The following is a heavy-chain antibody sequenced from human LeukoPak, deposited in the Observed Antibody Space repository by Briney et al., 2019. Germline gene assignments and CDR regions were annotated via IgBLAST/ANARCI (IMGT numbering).Heavy chain of an antibody. Sequence: GGSLRLSCAASGFTFSNYAMNWVRQPPGKGPEWISLIYSNGDTRYADSVKGRFTFSRDNSKNTLYLQMNSLRAEDTAVYYCTYGDYPLTYWGQGTLVSVSS. D-gene: IGHD4-17*01. CDR2: IYSNGDT. J-gene: IGHJ4*02. V-gene: IGHV3-66*01. CDR1: GFTFSNYA. CDR3: TYGDYPLTY.